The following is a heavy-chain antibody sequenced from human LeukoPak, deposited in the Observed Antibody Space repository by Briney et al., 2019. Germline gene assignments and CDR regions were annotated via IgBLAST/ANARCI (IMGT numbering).Heavy chain of an antibody. J-gene: IGHJ4*02. Sequence: GGSLRLSCAASGFTFSSYWMSWVRQAPGKGLEWVANIKQDGSEKYYVDSVKGRFTISRDNAKNSLYLQMNSLRAEDTAVYYCARVQKTRGRDYFDYWGQGTLVTVSS. V-gene: IGHV3-7*01. CDR3: ARVQKTRGRDYFDY. D-gene: IGHD1-1*01. CDR1: GFTFSSYW. CDR2: IKQDGSEK.